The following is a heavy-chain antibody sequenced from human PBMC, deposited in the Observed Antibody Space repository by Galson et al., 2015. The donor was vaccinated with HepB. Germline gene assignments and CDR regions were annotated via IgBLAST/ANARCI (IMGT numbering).Heavy chain of an antibody. CDR3: ARDPSVYGGAYYFDY. Sequence: SLRLSCAASGFTFSSYGMHWVRQAPGKGLEWVAVIWYDGSNKYYADSVKGRFTISRDNSKNTLYLQMNSLRAEDTAVYYCARDPSVYGGAYYFDYWGQGTLVTVSS. D-gene: IGHD4-23*01. CDR2: IWYDGSNK. J-gene: IGHJ4*02. V-gene: IGHV3-33*01. CDR1: GFTFSSYG.